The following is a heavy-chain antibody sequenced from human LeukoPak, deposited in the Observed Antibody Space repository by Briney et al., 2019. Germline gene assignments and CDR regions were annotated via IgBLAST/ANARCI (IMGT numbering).Heavy chain of an antibody. CDR2: IKQDGSEK. J-gene: IGHJ4*02. D-gene: IGHD3-22*01. Sequence: GGSLRLSCAASGFTFSSYSMNWVRQAPGKGLEWVANIKQDGSEKYYVDSVKGRFTISRDNAKNSLYLQMNSLRAEDTAVYYCARGGHYYDSSGYYYFDYWGQGTLVTVSS. CDR3: ARGGHYYDSSGYYYFDY. CDR1: GFTFSSYS. V-gene: IGHV3-7*04.